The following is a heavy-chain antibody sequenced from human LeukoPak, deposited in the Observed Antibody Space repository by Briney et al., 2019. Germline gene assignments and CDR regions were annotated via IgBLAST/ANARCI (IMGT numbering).Heavy chain of an antibody. V-gene: IGHV3-74*01. D-gene: IGHD3-10*01. CDR1: GFTFTDYW. CDR3: TRDFYGIDY. J-gene: IGHJ4*02. Sequence: GGSLRPSCAASGFTFTDYWMHWVRQAPGKGLVWVSRINGDGSGTSYADSVKGRFTISRDNAKNTVYLQMNSLRVEDTAVYYCTRDFYGIDYWGQGTLVTVSS. CDR2: INGDGSGT.